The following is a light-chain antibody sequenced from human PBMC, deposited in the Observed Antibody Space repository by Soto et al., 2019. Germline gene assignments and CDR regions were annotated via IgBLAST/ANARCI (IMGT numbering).Light chain of an antibody. CDR3: QVWDSSSDHYV. Sequence: SSALTQPPSVPVAPGQTARITCGGNNIGSKSVHWYQQKPGQAPVLVVYEDSDRPSGIPERFSGSKSGNTATLTISRVEAGDEADYYCQVWDSSSDHYVFGTWTKATVL. V-gene: IGLV3-21*02. J-gene: IGLJ1*01. CDR2: EDS. CDR1: NIGSKS.